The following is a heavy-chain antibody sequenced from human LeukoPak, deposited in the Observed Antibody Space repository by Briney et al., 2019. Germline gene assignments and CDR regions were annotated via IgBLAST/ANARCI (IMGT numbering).Heavy chain of an antibody. V-gene: IGHV4-39*01. CDR3: ASNGYDSSGYYSD. J-gene: IGHJ4*02. Sequence: SETLSLTCTVSGGSISSSSYYWGWIRQPPGTGLEWVGSIYYSGSTYYNPSLKSRVTISVDTSKSQFSLKLSSVTAADTAVYYCASNGYDSSGYYSDWGQGTLVTVSS. CDR2: IYYSGST. D-gene: IGHD3-22*01. CDR1: GGSISSSSYY.